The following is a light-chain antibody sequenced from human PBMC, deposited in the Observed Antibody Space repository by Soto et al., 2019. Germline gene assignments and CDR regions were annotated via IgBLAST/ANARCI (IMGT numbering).Light chain of an antibody. Sequence: EIVMTQSPATLSVSPGERATLSCRASQSVSSSLAWYQQKPGQAPRLLIYAASTRATGIPARFSGSGSGTEFTLTISSLQSEDFAIYYCQQYNNWLPITFGQGTRLEI. V-gene: IGKV3D-15*01. CDR3: QQYNNWLPIT. J-gene: IGKJ5*01. CDR2: AAS. CDR1: QSVSSS.